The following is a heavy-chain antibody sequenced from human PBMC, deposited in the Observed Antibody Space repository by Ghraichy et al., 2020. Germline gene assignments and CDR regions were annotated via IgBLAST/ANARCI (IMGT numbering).Heavy chain of an antibody. V-gene: IGHV4-59*01. CDR3: ARGQITMVRGVIRFWYFDL. J-gene: IGHJ2*01. CDR2: IYYSGST. CDR1: GGSISSYY. Sequence: SQTLSLTCTVSGGSISSYYWSWIRQPPGKGLKWIGYIYYSGSTNYNPSLKSRVTISVDTSKNQFSLKLSSVTAADTAVYYCARGQITMVRGVIRFWYFDLWGRGTLVTVSS. D-gene: IGHD3-10*01.